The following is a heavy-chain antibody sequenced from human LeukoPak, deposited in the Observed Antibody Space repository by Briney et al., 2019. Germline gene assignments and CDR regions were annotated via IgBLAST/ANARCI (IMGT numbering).Heavy chain of an antibody. CDR1: GYSISSGYY. Sequence: KPSETLSLTCTVSGYSISSGYYWGWIRQPPRKGLEWIGSIYHSGSTYYNPSLKSRVTISVDTSKNQFSLKLSSVTAADTAVYYCAREGPEGENYFRAFDIWGQGTMVTVSS. CDR3: AREGPEGENYFRAFDI. J-gene: IGHJ3*02. CDR2: IYHSGST. D-gene: IGHD2/OR15-2a*01. V-gene: IGHV4-38-2*02.